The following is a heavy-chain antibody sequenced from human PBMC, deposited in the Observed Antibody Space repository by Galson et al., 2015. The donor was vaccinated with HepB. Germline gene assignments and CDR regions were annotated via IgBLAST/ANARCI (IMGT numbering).Heavy chain of an antibody. CDR1: GFTFSNLW. J-gene: IGHJ4*02. D-gene: IGHD6-13*01. CDR2: IKPDGTEK. V-gene: IGHV3-7*03. CDR3: TSTSMASPGHH. Sequence: SLRLSCAASGFTFSNLWMSWVRQAPGKGLEWIGNIKPDGTEKYYADSMKGRFTIYRDNARNSVYLQIYNVRADDTAVYYCTSTSMASPGHHWGQGTLVTVSS.